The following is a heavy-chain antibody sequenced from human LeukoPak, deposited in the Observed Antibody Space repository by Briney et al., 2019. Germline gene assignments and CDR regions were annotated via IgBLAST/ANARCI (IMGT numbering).Heavy chain of an antibody. CDR1: GFDFNNYA. J-gene: IGHJ4*02. CDR3: AKGAAIDH. Sequence: GGSLRLSCAASGFDFNNYAMSWVRQGPGKRLEWVSAMGGSGYHTYYADSDKTYYADSVKGRFTISRDNSKSTVYLHMNNLRLEDTAIYYCAKGAAIDHWGQGTLVTVSS. CDR2: MGGSGYHTYYADSDKT. V-gene: IGHV3-23*01.